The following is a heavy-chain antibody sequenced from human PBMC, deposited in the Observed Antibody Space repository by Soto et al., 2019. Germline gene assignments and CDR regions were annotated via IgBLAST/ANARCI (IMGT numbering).Heavy chain of an antibody. D-gene: IGHD3-10*01. CDR3: ARDSIRGVDY. CDR2: IYHSGST. Sequence: PSETLSLTCAVSGGSISSGGYSWSWIRQPPGKGLEWIGYIYHSGSTYYNPSLKSRVTISVDRSKNQFSLKLSSVTAADTAVYYCARDSIRGVDYWGQGTLVTVSS. CDR1: GGSISSGGYS. V-gene: IGHV4-30-2*01. J-gene: IGHJ4*02.